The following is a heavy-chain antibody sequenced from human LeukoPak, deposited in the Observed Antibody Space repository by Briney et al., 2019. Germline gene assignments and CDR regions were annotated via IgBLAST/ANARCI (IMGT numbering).Heavy chain of an antibody. CDR1: GGSISSYY. J-gene: IGHJ3*02. CDR3: ARPAYLGKVGATDDAFDI. D-gene: IGHD1-26*01. CDR2: IYYSGST. V-gene: IGHV4-59*01. Sequence: SETLSLTCTVSGGSISSYYWSWIRQPPGKGLEWIGYIYYSGSTNYNPSLKSRVTISVDTSKNQFSLKLSSVTAADTAVYYCARPAYLGKVGATDDAFDIWGQGTMVTVSS.